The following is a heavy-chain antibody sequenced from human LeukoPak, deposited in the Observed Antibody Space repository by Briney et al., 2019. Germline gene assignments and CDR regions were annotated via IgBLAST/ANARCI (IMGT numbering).Heavy chain of an antibody. J-gene: IGHJ5*02. CDR2: INHSGST. V-gene: IGHV4-34*01. CDR1: GGSFSGYY. Sequence: SETLSLTCAVYGGSFSGYYWSWLRQPPGKGLEWLGEINHSGSTNYNPSLKSRVTISVDTSKNQFSLKLSSVTAADTAVYYCARRGSSSWDSVWFDPWGQGTLVTVSS. CDR3: ARRGSSSWDSVWFDP. D-gene: IGHD6-13*01.